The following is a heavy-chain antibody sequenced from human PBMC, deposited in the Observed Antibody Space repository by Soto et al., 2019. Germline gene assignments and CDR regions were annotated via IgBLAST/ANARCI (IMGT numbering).Heavy chain of an antibody. Sequence: EVQLVESGGGLVKPGGSLRLSCAASGFTFSNAWMSWVRQAPGKGLEWVGRIKSKTDVGTTDYAAPVKGRFTISRDDSKNTLYLQMNSLKTEDTAVYYCTLKRIVVVVAATQEADYWGQGTLVTVSS. V-gene: IGHV3-15*01. CDR3: TLKRIVVVVAATQEADY. J-gene: IGHJ4*02. D-gene: IGHD2-15*01. CDR2: IKSKTDVGTT. CDR1: GFTFSNAW.